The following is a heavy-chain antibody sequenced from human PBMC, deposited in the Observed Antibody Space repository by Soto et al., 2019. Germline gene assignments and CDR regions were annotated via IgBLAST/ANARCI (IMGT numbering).Heavy chain of an antibody. CDR2: ISSDGSVE. CDR1: GFTFSSHG. J-gene: IGHJ6*02. D-gene: IGHD1-26*01. V-gene: IGHV3-30*18. CDR3: AKDGELAVTKYYYYRGMDV. Sequence: QVQLVESGGGVVQPGTSLRLSCAASGFTFSSHGLHWVRQAPGKGLDWVALISSDGSVESYADAVKGRFTISRDNSKNTFYLQMNSLRAEDTAVYYCAKDGELAVTKYYYYRGMDVWGQGTTVIISS.